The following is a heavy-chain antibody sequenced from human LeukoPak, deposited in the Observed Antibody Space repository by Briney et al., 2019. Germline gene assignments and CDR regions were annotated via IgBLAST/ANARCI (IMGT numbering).Heavy chain of an antibody. J-gene: IGHJ6*04. CDR3: TTDVITMARGSLVDV. V-gene: IGHV3-15*01. CDR2: IKSKTDGGTT. D-gene: IGHD3-10*01. CDR1: GFTFSNAW. Sequence: TGGSLRLSCAASGFTFSNAWMSWVRQAPGKGLEWVGRIKSKTDGGTTDYAAPVKGRFTISRDDSKNTLYLQMNSLKTEDTAVYYCTTDVITMARGSLVDVWGKGTTVTVSS.